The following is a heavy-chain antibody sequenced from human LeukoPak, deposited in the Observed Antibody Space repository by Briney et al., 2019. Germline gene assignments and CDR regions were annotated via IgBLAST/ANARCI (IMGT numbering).Heavy chain of an antibody. J-gene: IGHJ4*02. V-gene: IGHV3-23*01. CDR3: AKVVVTTFPFFDY. Sequence: GGSLRLSCAASGFTFATYGMNWVRQAPGKGLEWVSGITPDAGRTYYADSVKGRFTISRDNSKNTLYLQMNSLRAEDTAVYYCAKVVVTTFPFFDYWGQGTLVTVSS. CDR2: ITPDAGRT. CDR1: GFTFATYG. D-gene: IGHD2-21*02.